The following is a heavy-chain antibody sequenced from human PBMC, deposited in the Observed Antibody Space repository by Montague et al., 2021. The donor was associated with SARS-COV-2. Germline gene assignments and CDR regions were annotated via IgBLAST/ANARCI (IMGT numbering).Heavy chain of an antibody. CDR3: ARALYCSGGSCYPNWFDP. D-gene: IGHD2-15*01. Sequence: SETLSLTCAVYGGSFSGYYWNWIRQPPGKGLEWIGEINHSGSTNYNPSLKSRVTVSVDTSKNQFSLKLSSVTAADTAVCYCARALYCSGGSCYPNWFDPWGQGTLVTVSS. V-gene: IGHV4-34*01. CDR1: GGSFSGYY. J-gene: IGHJ5*02. CDR2: INHSGST.